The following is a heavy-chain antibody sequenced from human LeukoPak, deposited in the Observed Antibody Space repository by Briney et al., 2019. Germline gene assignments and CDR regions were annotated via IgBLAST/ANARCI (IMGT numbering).Heavy chain of an antibody. Sequence: GGSLRLSCAASGFTFDGYGMNWVRQAPGKGLEWVCGINCYGGSTGYAGSVKGRFTISTDNANNSLYLQMIRLIAEDMSLYYCARDGGSLDDYRDYWGQGTLVTVSS. D-gene: IGHD4/OR15-4a*01. V-gene: IGHV3-20*04. J-gene: IGHJ4*02. CDR3: ARDGGSLDDYRDY. CDR1: GFTFDGYG. CDR2: INCYGGST.